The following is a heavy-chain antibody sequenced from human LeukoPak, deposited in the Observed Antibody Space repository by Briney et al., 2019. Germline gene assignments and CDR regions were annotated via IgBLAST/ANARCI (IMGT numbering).Heavy chain of an antibody. CDR2: ITASGGST. CDR1: GFTFSSYA. D-gene: IGHD2-2*01. V-gene: IGHV3-23*01. J-gene: IGHJ4*02. CDR3: AKDGQVVPAAYFDS. Sequence: GGSLRLSCAASGFTFSSYAMSWVRQAPGKGLEWVSAITASGGSTYYADSVKGRFTISRDNSKNTLYLQMNSLRAEDTAVYYCAKDGQVVPAAYFDSWGQGTLVTVSS.